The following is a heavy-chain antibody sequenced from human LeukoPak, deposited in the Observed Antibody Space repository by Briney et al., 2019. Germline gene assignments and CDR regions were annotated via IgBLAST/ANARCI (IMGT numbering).Heavy chain of an antibody. Sequence: PSETLSLTCTVSGGSISSYYWSWIRQPPGKGLEWIGYIYYSGSTNYNPSLKSRVTISVDTSKNQFSLKLSSVTAADTAVYYCARRDITMIDYAFDIWGQGTMVTVSS. J-gene: IGHJ3*02. V-gene: IGHV4-59*08. CDR1: GGSISSYY. CDR2: IYYSGST. D-gene: IGHD3-22*01. CDR3: ARRDITMIDYAFDI.